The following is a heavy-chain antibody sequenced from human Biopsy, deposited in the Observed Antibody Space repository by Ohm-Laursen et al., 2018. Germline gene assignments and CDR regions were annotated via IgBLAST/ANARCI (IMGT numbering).Heavy chain of an antibody. CDR1: GGSITGDF. CDR2: RFHSGSP. CDR3: ARLSRRGYIIFFDY. D-gene: IGHD5-12*01. J-gene: IGHJ4*02. Sequence: GTLSLTCTVSGGSITGDFWTWIRQPPEKGLEWIGYRFHSGSPIYNPSLQSRVTISIDTSKNQFSLTLSSVSAADTAVYYCARLSRRGYIIFFDYWGRGTRVTVSS. V-gene: IGHV4-59*08.